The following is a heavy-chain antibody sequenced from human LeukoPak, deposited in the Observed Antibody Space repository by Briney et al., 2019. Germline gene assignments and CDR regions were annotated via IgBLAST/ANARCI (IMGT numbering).Heavy chain of an antibody. CDR1: GFTFSSYG. V-gene: IGHV3-33*03. D-gene: IGHD3-22*01. Sequence: GGSLRLSCATSGFTFSSYGFHWVRQAPIKGLEWVAVIWYDGSKKNYVDSVKGRFTISRDNAKNSLYLQMNSLRAEDTAVYYCATPLDYYDRSGYHQGGDWGQGTLVTVSS. CDR2: IWYDGSKK. CDR3: ATPLDYYDRSGYHQGGD. J-gene: IGHJ4*02.